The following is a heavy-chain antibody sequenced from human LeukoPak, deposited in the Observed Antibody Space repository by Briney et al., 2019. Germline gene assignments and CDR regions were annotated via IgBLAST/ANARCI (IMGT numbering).Heavy chain of an antibody. CDR2: IIPNTGGT. CDR1: GYTITDYY. Sequence: ASVKVSCKASGYTITDYYLHWVRQAPGQGLEWMGWIIPNTGGTNYAQKFQDWVTMSSDTSISTAYMELSSLRSDDTAVYYCARGSPSYAQWHFDLWGRGTLVTVSS. V-gene: IGHV1-2*04. J-gene: IGHJ2*01. CDR3: ARGSPSYAQWHFDL. D-gene: IGHD2/OR15-2a*01.